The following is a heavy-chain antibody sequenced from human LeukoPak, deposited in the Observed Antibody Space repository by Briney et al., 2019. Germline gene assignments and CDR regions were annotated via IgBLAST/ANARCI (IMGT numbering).Heavy chain of an antibody. CDR3: ARYPGSGSYLPSYNWFDP. V-gene: IGHV3-7*01. Sequence: GGSLRLSCAASGFTFSSYWMSWVRQAPGKGLDWVANIKQDGSEKYYVDSVKGRFTISRDNAKNSLYLQMNSLRAEDTAVYYCARYPGSGSYLPSYNWFDPWGQGTLVTVSS. CDR1: GFTFSSYW. CDR2: IKQDGSEK. D-gene: IGHD3-10*01. J-gene: IGHJ5*02.